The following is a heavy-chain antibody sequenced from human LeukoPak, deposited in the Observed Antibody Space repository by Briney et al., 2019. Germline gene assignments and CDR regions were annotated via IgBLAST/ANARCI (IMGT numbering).Heavy chain of an antibody. D-gene: IGHD5-24*01. CDR3: ARRWLQFSANDAFDI. J-gene: IGHJ3*02. CDR1: GYSFTSYW. CDR2: IYPGDSDT. Sequence: GESLKISCKGSGYSFTSYWIGWVRQMPGKGLEWMGIIYPGDSDTRYSPSFQGQVTISADKSISTAYLQWSSPKASDTAMYYCARRWLQFSANDAFDIWGQGTMVTVSS. V-gene: IGHV5-51*01.